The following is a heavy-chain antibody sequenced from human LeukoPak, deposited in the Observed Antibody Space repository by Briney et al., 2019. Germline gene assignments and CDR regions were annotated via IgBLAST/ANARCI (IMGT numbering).Heavy chain of an antibody. V-gene: IGHV3-48*03. CDR1: EFTFSTYD. D-gene: IGHD6-25*01. Sequence: GGSLRLSCTASEFTFSTYDLNWVRQAPGKGLEWGSYLSSGGDAIYYADSVKGRFTISRDNANNSLYLQMNSLRAEDTAVYYCARDRKRANYYYGLDVWGPGTTVTVSS. J-gene: IGHJ6*02. CDR3: ARDRKRANYYYGLDV. CDR2: LSSGGDAI.